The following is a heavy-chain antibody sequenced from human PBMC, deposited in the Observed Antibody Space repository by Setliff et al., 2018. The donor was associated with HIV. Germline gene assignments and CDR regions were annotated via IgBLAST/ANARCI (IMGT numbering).Heavy chain of an antibody. D-gene: IGHD3-3*01. CDR1: GFTLSFHA. Sequence: GGSLRLSCAASGFTLSFHAMTWVRQAPGKGLEWVSGINGDGDSTYYADSVKGRFTVSRDNSKDTLTLQMNDLRAEDTGLYYCAKDYTTTFWEYNWFDLWGQGTLVTVSS. CDR2: INGDGDST. J-gene: IGHJ5*02. CDR3: AKDYTTTFWEYNWFDL. V-gene: IGHV3-23*01.